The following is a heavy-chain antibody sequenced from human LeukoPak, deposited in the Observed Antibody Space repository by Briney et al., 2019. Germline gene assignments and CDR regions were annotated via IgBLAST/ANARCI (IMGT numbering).Heavy chain of an antibody. V-gene: IGHV1-18*01. Sequence: VSVKVSCKASGYTFTSYGISWVRQAPGQGLEWMGWMSAYNGNTNYAQKLQGRVTMTTDTSTSKAYMELRSLRSDDTAVYYCATDLPMEPHGSPAFDIWGQGTMVTVSS. CDR1: GYTFTSYG. D-gene: IGHD1-26*01. J-gene: IGHJ3*02. CDR3: ATDLPMEPHGSPAFDI. CDR2: MSAYNGNT.